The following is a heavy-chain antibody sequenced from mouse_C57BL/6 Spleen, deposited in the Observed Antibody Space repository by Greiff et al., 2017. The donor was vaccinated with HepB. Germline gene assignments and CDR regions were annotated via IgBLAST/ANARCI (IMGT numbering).Heavy chain of an antibody. CDR2: ISSGGDYI. D-gene: IGHD2-2*01. V-gene: IGHV5-9-1*02. Sequence: EVKVVESGEGLVKPGGSLKLSCAASGFTFSSYAMSWVRQTPAKRLEWVAYISSGGDYIYYADTVKGRFTISRDNARNTLYLQMSSLKSEDTAMYYCTREDYGYDGFAYWGQGTLVTVSA. CDR3: TREDYGYDGFAY. CDR1: GFTFSSYA. J-gene: IGHJ3*01.